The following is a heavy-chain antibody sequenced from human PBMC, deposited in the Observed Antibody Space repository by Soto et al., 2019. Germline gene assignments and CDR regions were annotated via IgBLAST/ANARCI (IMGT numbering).Heavy chain of an antibody. Sequence: GGSLRLSCAASVFTFSDYQMSWIRQAPGKGLEWVSYISSSGDITYYADSVKGRFTISRDNAKNSLYLQMNSLRAEDTAVYYCARDLGYYASSGYFDYWGQGTLVTVSS. CDR1: VFTFSDYQ. V-gene: IGHV3-11*01. J-gene: IGHJ4*02. CDR3: ARDLGYYASSGYFDY. CDR2: ISSSGDIT. D-gene: IGHD3-22*01.